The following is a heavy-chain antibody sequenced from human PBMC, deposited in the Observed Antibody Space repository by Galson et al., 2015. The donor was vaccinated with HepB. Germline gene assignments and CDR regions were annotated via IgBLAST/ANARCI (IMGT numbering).Heavy chain of an antibody. D-gene: IGHD2-15*01. V-gene: IGHV4-59*01. CDR3: VRAPAPERCSGGSCQEYFDY. Sequence: ETLSLTCTVSGGSISSYYWSWIRQPPGKGLEWIGYIYYSGSTNYNPSLKSRVTISVDTSKNQFSLKLSSVTAADTAVYYCVRAPAPERCSGGSCQEYFDYWGQGTLVTVSS. CDR1: GGSISSYY. CDR2: IYYSGST. J-gene: IGHJ4*02.